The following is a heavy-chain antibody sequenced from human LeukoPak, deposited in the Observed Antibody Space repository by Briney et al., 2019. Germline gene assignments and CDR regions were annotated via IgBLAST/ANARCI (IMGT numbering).Heavy chain of an antibody. CDR3: ATYTNWVAGDV. CDR2: IKPDGTEE. D-gene: IGHD7-27*01. V-gene: IGHV3-7*01. J-gene: IGHJ6*02. CDR1: GFSFSDSW. Sequence: RGSLRLSCAASGFSFSDSWMSWVRQAAGKGREWVANIKPDGTEEHYVDSVKGRFTVARDNARNSLFLQMNSLRGEDTALYYCATYTNWVAGDVWGQGTTVSVSS.